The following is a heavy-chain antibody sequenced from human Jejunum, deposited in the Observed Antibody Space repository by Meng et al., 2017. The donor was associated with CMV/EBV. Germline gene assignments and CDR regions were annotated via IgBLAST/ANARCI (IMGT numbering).Heavy chain of an antibody. V-gene: IGHV3-23*03. Sequence: FPFGSYAMRWVRQAPGKGLGWVSLISSPDTPYYADSVKGRFTISRDNSKNTLYLQMNSLRAEDTAVYYCAQYCSSTSCSLRAFDYWGQGTLVTVSS. CDR1: FPFGSYA. D-gene: IGHD2/OR15-2a*01. CDR3: AQYCSSTSCSLRAFDY. CDR2: ISSPDTP. J-gene: IGHJ4*02.